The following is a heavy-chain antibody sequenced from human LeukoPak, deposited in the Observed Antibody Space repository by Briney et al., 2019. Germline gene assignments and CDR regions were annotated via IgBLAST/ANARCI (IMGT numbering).Heavy chain of an antibody. D-gene: IGHD3-16*01. CDR2: ISGSGGST. CDR3: AKCLFQVGYFDY. CDR1: GFTFSSYA. J-gene: IGHJ4*02. V-gene: IGHV3-23*01. Sequence: PGGSLRLSCAASGFTFSSYARSWVRQAPGKGLECVSAISGSGGSTYYADSVKGRFTISRDNFKNTLYLQMNSLRAEDTAVYYCAKCLFQVGYFDYWGQGTLVTVSS.